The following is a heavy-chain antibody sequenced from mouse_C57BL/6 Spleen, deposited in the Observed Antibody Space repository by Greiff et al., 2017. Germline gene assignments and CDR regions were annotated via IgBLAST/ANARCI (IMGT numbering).Heavy chain of an antibody. Sequence: VQLKQPGAELVKPGASVKLSCKASGYTFTSYWMHWVKQRPGRGLEWIGRIDPNSGGTKYNEKFKSKATLTVDKPSSTAYMQLSSLTSEDSAVYYCARTITTVVGYFDVWGTGTTVTVSS. CDR3: ARTITTVVGYFDV. CDR2: IDPNSGGT. V-gene: IGHV1-72*01. CDR1: GYTFTSYW. D-gene: IGHD1-1*01. J-gene: IGHJ1*03.